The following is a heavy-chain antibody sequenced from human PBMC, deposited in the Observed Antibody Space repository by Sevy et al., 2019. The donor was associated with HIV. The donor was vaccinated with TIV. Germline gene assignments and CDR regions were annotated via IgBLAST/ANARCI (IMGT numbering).Heavy chain of an antibody. CDR1: GGSFSGYY. D-gene: IGHD3-22*01. CDR2: INHSGST. Sequence: SETLSLTCAVYGGSFSGYYWSWIRQPPGKGLEWIGEINHSGSTNYNPSLKSRVTVSVDTSKNQFCLKLSSVTAADTAVYYCAREYYDSSGYYEEDYYFYGMDVWGQGTTVTVSS. V-gene: IGHV4-34*01. CDR3: AREYYDSSGYYEEDYYFYGMDV. J-gene: IGHJ6*02.